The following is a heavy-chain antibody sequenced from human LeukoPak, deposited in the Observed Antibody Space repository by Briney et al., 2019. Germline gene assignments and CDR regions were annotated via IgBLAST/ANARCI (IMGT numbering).Heavy chain of an antibody. CDR3: ARSGNSWYFDL. D-gene: IGHD4-23*01. Sequence: PSETLSLTCTVSGGSIRGYYSSWIRQPPGKGLEWIGYIYYSGSTNYNPSLKSRVTISVDKSKNQFSLRLSSVTAADTAVYYCARSGNSWYFDLWGRGTLVTVSS. CDR1: GGSIRGYY. V-gene: IGHV4-59*12. J-gene: IGHJ2*01. CDR2: IYYSGST.